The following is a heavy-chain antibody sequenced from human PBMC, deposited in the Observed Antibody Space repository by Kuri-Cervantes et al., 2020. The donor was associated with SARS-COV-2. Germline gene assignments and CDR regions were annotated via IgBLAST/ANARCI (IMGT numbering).Heavy chain of an antibody. V-gene: IGHV1-3*04. D-gene: IGHD2-2*01. J-gene: IGHJ6*02. CDR3: ARVGPVISPTDV. Sequence: GESLKISCKASGYTFSNYNMHWVRQAPGQRLEWMGWINTGNGNTKYSQKLQGRITFSRDTSASTAYMELSRLRSEDTAVYYCARVGPVISPTDVWGQGTTVTVSS. CDR2: INTGNGNT. CDR1: GYTFSNYN.